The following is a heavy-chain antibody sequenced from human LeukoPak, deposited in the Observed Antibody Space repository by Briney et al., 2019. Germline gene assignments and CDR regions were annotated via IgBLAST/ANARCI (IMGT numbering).Heavy chain of an antibody. Sequence: GESLNISCKDSGYSFTSYWIGWVREMPGKGLEWMGIIYPGDSDTRYSPSFQGEVTISADKSINTAYLQGSSLKASDAAMYYCVRQGYSYYNDYWGQGPVVSVSS. CDR1: GYSFTSYW. CDR3: VRQGYSYYNDY. V-gene: IGHV5-51*01. CDR2: IYPGDSDT. D-gene: IGHD5-18*01. J-gene: IGHJ4*02.